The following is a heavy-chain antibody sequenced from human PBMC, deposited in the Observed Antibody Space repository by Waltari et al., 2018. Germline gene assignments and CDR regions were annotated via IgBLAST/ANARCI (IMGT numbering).Heavy chain of an antibody. D-gene: IGHD3-16*01. CDR1: GFPFSSYG. V-gene: IGHV3-33*06. J-gene: IGHJ3*02. CDR2: IWYDGSNK. Sequence: QVQLVESGGGVVQPGRSLRLSCAEPGFPFSSYGLHWVRQAPGKGLEWVAVIWYDGSNKYYADSVKGRFTISRDNSKNTLYLQMNSLRAEDTAVYYCAKDWGSGGFDIWGQGTMVTVSS. CDR3: AKDWGSGGFDI.